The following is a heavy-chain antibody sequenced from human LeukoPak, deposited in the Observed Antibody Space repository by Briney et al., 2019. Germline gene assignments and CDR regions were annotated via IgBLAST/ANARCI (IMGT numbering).Heavy chain of an antibody. Sequence: GGSLRLSCAASGFTFSSYSMNWVRQAPGKGLELVSYISSSSSTIYYEDSVKGRFTISRDNAKNSLYLQMQSVRAEDTAVYYCARDGQIYDYYYMDVWGKGTTVTISS. CDR2: ISSSSSTI. CDR3: ARDGQIYDYYYMDV. J-gene: IGHJ6*03. CDR1: GFTFSSYS. V-gene: IGHV3-48*04.